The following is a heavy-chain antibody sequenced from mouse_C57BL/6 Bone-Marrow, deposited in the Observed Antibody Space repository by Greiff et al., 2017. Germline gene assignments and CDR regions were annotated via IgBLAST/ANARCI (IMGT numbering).Heavy chain of an antibody. CDR1: GFSLTSYG. CDR2: IWRGGST. CDR3: AKTSGGSSYWYFDV. Sequence: VKLVESGPGLVQPSQSLSITCTVSGFSLTSYGVHWVRQSPGKGLEWLGVIWRGGSTDYTAAFMSRLSITKDNSKSQVFFKMNSLQADDTAIYYCAKTSGGSSYWYFDVWGTGTTVTVSS. J-gene: IGHJ1*03. D-gene: IGHD1-1*01. V-gene: IGHV2-5*01.